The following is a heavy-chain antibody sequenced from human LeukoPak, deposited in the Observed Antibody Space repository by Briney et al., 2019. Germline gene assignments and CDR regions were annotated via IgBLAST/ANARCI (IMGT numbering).Heavy chain of an antibody. CDR3: AKQAGWGGYFHFLPFDS. CDR2: FGHNGGIT. CDR1: GFTFSSYG. V-gene: IGHV3-NL1*01. D-gene: IGHD3-3*01. Sequence: GGSLRLSCAASGFTFSSYGMHWVRQAPGKGLEWVSGFGHNGGITYAESVKGRFTISRDNSKNSLYLQMNSLRAEDTAVYFCAKQAGWGGYFHFLPFDSWGQGTLVTVSS. J-gene: IGHJ4*02.